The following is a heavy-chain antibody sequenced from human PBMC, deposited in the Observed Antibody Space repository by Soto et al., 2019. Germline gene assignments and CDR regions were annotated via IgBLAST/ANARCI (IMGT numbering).Heavy chain of an antibody. CDR2: ISSNGGST. J-gene: IGHJ4*02. Sequence: GGSLRLSCSASGFTFSSYAMHWVRQAPGKGLEYVSAISSNGGSTYYADSVKGRFTISRDNSKNTLYLQMSSLRAEDTAVYYCVRRIGSSYGPFDYWGQGTLVTAPQ. V-gene: IGHV3-64D*06. CDR3: VRRIGSSYGPFDY. D-gene: IGHD5-18*01. CDR1: GFTFSSYA.